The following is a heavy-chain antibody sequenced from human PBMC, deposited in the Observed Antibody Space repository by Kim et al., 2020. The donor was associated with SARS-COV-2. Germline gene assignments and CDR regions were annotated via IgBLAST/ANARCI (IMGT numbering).Heavy chain of an antibody. CDR1: GGSISSSSYY. CDR3: ASIGKNPPAYYFDY. V-gene: IGHV4-39*01. D-gene: IGHD1-1*01. CDR2: IYYSGST. J-gene: IGHJ4*02. Sequence: SETLSLTCTVSGGSISSSSYYWGWIRQPPGKGLEWIGSIYYSGSTYYNPSLKSRVTISVDTSKNQFSLKLSSVTAADTAVYYCASIGKNPPAYYFDYWGQGTLVTVSS.